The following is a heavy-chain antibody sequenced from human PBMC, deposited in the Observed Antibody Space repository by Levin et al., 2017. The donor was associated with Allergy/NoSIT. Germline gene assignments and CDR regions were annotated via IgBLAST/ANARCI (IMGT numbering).Heavy chain of an antibody. V-gene: IGHV5-51*01. CDR2: IFPGDSDT. Sequence: GESLKISCKASGYSFSSYWIGWVRQMPGKGLEWMALIFPGDSDTRYRPSFEGQVPISADKSISTAYLQWSSLKASDTAMYYCERRTKQLGDYWGQGTLVTVSS. CDR3: ERRTKQLGDY. CDR1: GYSFSSYW. J-gene: IGHJ4*02. D-gene: IGHD1-1*01.